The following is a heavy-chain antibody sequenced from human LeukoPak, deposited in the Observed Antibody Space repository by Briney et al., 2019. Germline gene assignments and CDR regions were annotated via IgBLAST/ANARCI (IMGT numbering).Heavy chain of an antibody. V-gene: IGHV4-59*08. CDR2: IYYSGST. D-gene: IGHD3-3*01. CDR3: ARPFTIFGGMDV. CDR1: GGSISSYY. J-gene: IGHJ6*02. Sequence: PSETLSLTCTVSGGSISSYYWSWIRQPPGKGLEWIGYIYYSGSTNYNPSLKSRVTISVDTSKNQFSLKLSSVTAADTAVYYCARPFTIFGGMDVWGQGTTVTVSS.